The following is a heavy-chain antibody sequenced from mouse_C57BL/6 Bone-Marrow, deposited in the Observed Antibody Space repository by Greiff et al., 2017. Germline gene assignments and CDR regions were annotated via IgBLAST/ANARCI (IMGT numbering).Heavy chain of an antibody. D-gene: IGHD2-12*01. CDR2: IYPGSGSI. J-gene: IGHJ2*01. CDR1: GYTFTEYT. Sequence: VKLQESGAELVKPGASVKLSCKASGYTFTEYTIHWVKQRPGQGLEWIGWIYPGSGSIKYNERFKDKATLTADKSSTTDYMELSRFTSEDSAVYFDARDERYYSYEGYFDYWGQGTTLTVSS. V-gene: IGHV1-62-2*01. CDR3: ARDERYYSYEGYFDY.